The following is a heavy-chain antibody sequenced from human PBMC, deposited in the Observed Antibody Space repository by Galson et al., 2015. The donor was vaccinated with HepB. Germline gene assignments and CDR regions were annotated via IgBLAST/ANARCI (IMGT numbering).Heavy chain of an antibody. D-gene: IGHD2/OR15-2a*01. V-gene: IGHV3-74*01. CDR2: IDGDGSKI. CDR1: GFTFSGYY. J-gene: IGHJ6*01. CDR3: ARGNRDV. Sequence: SLRLSCAASGFTFSGYYMHWVRQVPGQGLMWIARIDGDGSKIGYADSVKGRFTVSRDNAKNMLYLQLDSLRAEDTGVYYCARGNRDVWGQGTTVTVSP.